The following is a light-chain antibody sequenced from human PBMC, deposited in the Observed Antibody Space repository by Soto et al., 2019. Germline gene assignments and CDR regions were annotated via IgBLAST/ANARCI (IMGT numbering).Light chain of an antibody. CDR2: GAS. J-gene: IGKJ1*01. Sequence: EIVLTQSPGSLSLSPGQRATLSCRASQSVDTTFFAWYQKKPGQAPRLLIYGASKRAAGIPGWCSGSGSGTDFPLIISRLEPEDFAFYYCQQYMSSVTFGQGTKVEIK. CDR3: QQYMSSVT. V-gene: IGKV3-20*01. CDR1: QSVDTTF.